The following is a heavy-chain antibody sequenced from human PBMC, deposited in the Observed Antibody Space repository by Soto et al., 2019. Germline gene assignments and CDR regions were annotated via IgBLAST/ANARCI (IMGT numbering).Heavy chain of an antibody. CDR2: IYYSGST. Sequence: SETLSLTCTVSGGSISSGGYYWSWIRQHPGKGLEWIGYIYYSGSTYYNPSLKSRVTISVDTSKNQFSLKLSSVTAADTAVYYCARESVCSGGSCYSRVIDFSGQGTLVTVSS. CDR1: GGSISSGGYY. CDR3: ARESVCSGGSCYSRVIDF. D-gene: IGHD2-15*01. V-gene: IGHV4-31*03. J-gene: IGHJ4*02.